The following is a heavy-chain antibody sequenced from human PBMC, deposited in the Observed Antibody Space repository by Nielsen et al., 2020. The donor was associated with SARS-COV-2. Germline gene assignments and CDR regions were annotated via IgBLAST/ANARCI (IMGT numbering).Heavy chain of an antibody. Sequence: PGKGLEWIGNINYSGSTYYNPSPQSRVTVSVDTSTDHFSLKMNSVTAADTGVYYCVRTRGGIQLWLADKNYFDDWGQGTLVTVSS. J-gene: IGHJ4*02. CDR3: VRTRGGIQLWLADKNYFDD. D-gene: IGHD5-18*01. V-gene: IGHV4-39*07. CDR2: INYSGST.